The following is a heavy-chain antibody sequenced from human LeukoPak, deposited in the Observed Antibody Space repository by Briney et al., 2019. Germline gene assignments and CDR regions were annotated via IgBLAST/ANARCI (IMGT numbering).Heavy chain of an antibody. D-gene: IGHD5-12*01. V-gene: IGHV3-30*03. CDR1: GVTFSSYG. CDR2: ISSDGNDK. J-gene: IGHJ4*02. CDR3: TTKVIRGNSGDDYDD. Sequence: GGSLRLSCAASGVTFSSYGMHWVRQTPGKGLEWVALISSDGNDKLYGDSVKGRFTISRDDSKSTLYLQMNSLRAEDTAVYYCTTKVIRGNSGDDYDDWGQGTLVTVSS.